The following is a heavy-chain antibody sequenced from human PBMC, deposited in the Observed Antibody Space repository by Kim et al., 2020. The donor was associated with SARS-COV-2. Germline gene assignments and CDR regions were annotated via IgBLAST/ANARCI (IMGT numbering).Heavy chain of an antibody. CDR3: EGYYFGMDV. CDR2: IDSNGSTK. Sequence: GGSLRLSCAASGFSLSNYWMYWVRQVPGKGLVWVSRIDSNGSTKTYADSVKGRFTISRDSATNTLYLQMNSLRAGDTAVYYCEGYYFGMDVWGQGATVTV. V-gene: IGHV3-74*01. CDR1: GFSLSNYW. J-gene: IGHJ6*02.